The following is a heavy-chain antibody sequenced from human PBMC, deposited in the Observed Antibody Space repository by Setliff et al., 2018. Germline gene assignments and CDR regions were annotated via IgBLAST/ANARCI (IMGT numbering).Heavy chain of an antibody. J-gene: IGHJ4*02. CDR3: ARTGTYRYFDY. V-gene: IGHV4-59*05. Sequence: SQTLSLTCTVSGGSISTYYGSWIRRPAGKGLEWIGRVFVSGTTYSNASLASRLTISVDTAKNQFSLKLTSVTAADTAVYYCARTGTYRYFDYWGQGALVTVSS. CDR1: GGSISTYY. D-gene: IGHD1-1*01. CDR2: VFVSGTT.